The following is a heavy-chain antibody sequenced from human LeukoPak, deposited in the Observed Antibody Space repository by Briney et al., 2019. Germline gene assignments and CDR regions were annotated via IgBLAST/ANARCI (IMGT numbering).Heavy chain of an antibody. J-gene: IGHJ6*03. CDR3: ARGIGGSSTSRYYYYYYMDV. CDR1: GFTFSDYY. D-gene: IGHD2-2*01. Sequence: GGSLRLSCAASGFTFSDYYMSWIRQAPGKGLEWVSYISSSGSTIYYADSVKGRFTISRDNAKNSLYLQMNSLRAEDTAVYYCARGIGGSSTSRYYYYYYMDVWGKGTTVTVSS. CDR2: ISSSGSTI. V-gene: IGHV3-11*01.